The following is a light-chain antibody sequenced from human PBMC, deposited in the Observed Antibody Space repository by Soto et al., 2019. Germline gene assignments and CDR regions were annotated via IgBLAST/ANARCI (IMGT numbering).Light chain of an antibody. J-gene: IGLJ1*01. CDR2: DVS. CDR1: SSDIGTYKY. CDR3: NSFYV. V-gene: IGLV2-14*01. Sequence: ALTQPASVSGSPGQSITISCTGTSSDIGTYKYVSWYQQHPGKAPKLMIYDVSYRPSGVSDRFSGSKSGNTASLTISGLQAEDEADYYCNSFYVFGPGTKVTVL.